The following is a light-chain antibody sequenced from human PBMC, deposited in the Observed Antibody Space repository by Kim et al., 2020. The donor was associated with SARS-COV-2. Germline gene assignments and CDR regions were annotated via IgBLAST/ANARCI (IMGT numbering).Light chain of an antibody. CDR3: QSYDTNVWV. J-gene: IGLJ3*02. CDR2: DDD. CDR1: TGSITTNY. V-gene: IGLV6-57*04. Sequence: NFMLTQPRSVSGSPGKTVTISCTRSTGSITTNYVQWYLQRPGSAPTIVIFDDDQRPSGVSDRLSGSIDTSSNSASLTISGLTIDDEADYYCQSYDTNVWVFGGGTKLIVL.